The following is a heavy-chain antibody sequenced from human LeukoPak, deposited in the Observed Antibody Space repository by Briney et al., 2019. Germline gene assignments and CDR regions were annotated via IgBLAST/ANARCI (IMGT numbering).Heavy chain of an antibody. CDR3: ATRRTATSAFDY. J-gene: IGHJ4*02. V-gene: IGHV3-74*01. Sequence: SGGSLRLSCAASGSTFSIYWMHWVRQAPGKGLVWVSRIDSDGSDTTYADSVKGRFTISRDNTKNTLYLQMNSLRAEDTAVYCATRRTATSAFDYWGQGALVTVSS. CDR1: GSTFSIYW. D-gene: IGHD4-17*01. CDR2: IDSDGSDT.